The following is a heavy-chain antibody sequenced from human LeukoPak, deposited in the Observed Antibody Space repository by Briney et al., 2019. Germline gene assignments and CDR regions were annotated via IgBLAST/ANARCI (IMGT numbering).Heavy chain of an antibody. J-gene: IGHJ4*02. CDR1: GDSVSSNSAA. Sequence: HTLSLPCAISGDSVSSNSAAWTWISQSPSRGVERLVRTYYRSRWYSDYAVSVKSRITVNPDTSKNQFSLQLSSVTPEDTAVYYCARHFLGRGNHFDYWGQGTLVTVSS. CDR2: TYYRSRWYS. D-gene: IGHD7-27*01. CDR3: ARHFLGRGNHFDY. V-gene: IGHV6-1*01.